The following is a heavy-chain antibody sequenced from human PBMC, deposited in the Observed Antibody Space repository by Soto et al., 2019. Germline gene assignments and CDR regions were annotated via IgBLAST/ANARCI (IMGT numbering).Heavy chain of an antibody. V-gene: IGHV4-61*01. Sequence: KPSETLSLTCTVSGGSVNTAPYHWSWIRQSPRNGLEWIGNIYYTGSTNYNPSFESRVAISLDTSNNQFSLRLTSLTAADTAVYFCARDHHSYYDTSGYYPYFDFWGQGTLVTV. CDR2: IYYTGST. D-gene: IGHD3-22*01. CDR3: ARDHHSYYDTSGYYPYFDF. CDR1: GGSVNTAPYH. J-gene: IGHJ4*02.